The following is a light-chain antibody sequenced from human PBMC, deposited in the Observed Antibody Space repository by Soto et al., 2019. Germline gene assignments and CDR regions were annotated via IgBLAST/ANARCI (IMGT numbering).Light chain of an antibody. CDR3: SSTTYYGSLI. V-gene: IGLV2-18*02. J-gene: IGLJ2*01. CDR2: DVS. Sequence: QAVVTQPPSVSGSPGQSVTISCTGSNSDIGAYNRVSWYQQPPGTAPKLMIFDVSNRPSGVPDRFSGSKSGNTASLTISGLQAEDEADYYCSSTTYYGSLIFGGGTKLTVL. CDR1: NSDIGAYNR.